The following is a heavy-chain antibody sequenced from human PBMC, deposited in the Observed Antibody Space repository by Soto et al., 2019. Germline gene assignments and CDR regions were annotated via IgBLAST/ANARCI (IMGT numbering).Heavy chain of an antibody. CDR1: GGSISSGDYY. D-gene: IGHD3-22*01. CDR2: IHYSGST. V-gene: IGHV4-30-4*01. Sequence: SETLSLTCTVSGGSISSGDYYWSWIRQPPGKGLEWIGYIHYSGSTYYNPSLKSRVTISVDTSKNQFSLKLSSVTAADTAVYYCARGDDSSGYYHGTYFDYWGQGTLVTVSS. J-gene: IGHJ4*02. CDR3: ARGDDSSGYYHGTYFDY.